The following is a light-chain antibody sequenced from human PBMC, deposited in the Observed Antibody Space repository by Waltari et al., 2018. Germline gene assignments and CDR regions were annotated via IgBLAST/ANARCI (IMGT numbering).Light chain of an antibody. CDR1: QTINNNF. V-gene: IGKV3-20*01. J-gene: IGKJ4*01. CDR2: GAS. CDR3: QQYDGSILT. Sequence: IVLTQSPATLSLSPGQIATLSCRASQTINNNFLVWYQQKPGQAPRLLIHGASSRATGFPDRFSGSGSGTDFTLTISRLEPEDVAVYYCQQYDGSILTFGGGTKVEI.